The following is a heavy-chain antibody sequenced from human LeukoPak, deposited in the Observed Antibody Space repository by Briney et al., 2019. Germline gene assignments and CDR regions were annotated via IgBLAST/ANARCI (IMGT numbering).Heavy chain of an antibody. D-gene: IGHD3-22*01. CDR1: GFTFSSYA. CDR2: ISGSSSYI. V-gene: IGHV3-21*01. Sequence: GGSLRLSCAASGFTFSSYAMSWVRQAPGKGLEWVSAISGSSSYIYYADSVKGRFTISRDNAKNSLYLQMNSLRAEDTAVYYCARDGYYYDSSGYFDYWGQGTLVTVSS. CDR3: ARDGYYYDSSGYFDY. J-gene: IGHJ4*02.